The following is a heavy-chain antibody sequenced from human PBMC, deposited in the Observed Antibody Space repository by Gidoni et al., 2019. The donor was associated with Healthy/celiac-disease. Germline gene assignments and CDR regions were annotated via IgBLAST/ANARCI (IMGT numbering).Heavy chain of an antibody. Sequence: QLQLQESGPGLVKPSETLSLTCTVSGGSISSSSSYWGWIRQPPGKGLAWIGSIYYSGSPYYNPSIKSRVTISVDTSKNQFSLKLSSVTAADTDVYYCARDGLLWFGESFDYWGQGTLVTVSS. CDR1: GGSISSSSSY. J-gene: IGHJ4*02. D-gene: IGHD3-10*01. V-gene: IGHV4-39*07. CDR3: ARDGLLWFGESFDY. CDR2: IYYSGSP.